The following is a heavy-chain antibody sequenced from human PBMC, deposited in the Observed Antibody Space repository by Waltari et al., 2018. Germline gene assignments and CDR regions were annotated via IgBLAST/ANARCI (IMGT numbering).Heavy chain of an antibody. V-gene: IGHV3-48*03. Sequence: EVQLVESGGGLVQPGGSLRLSCAASGFTFSSYEMNWVRQAPGKGLEWVSYISSSGSTIYYADSVKGRFTLSRDNAKNSLYLQMNSLRAEDTAVYYCARTSPGIAVAATGWFDPWGQGTLVTVSS. CDR1: GFTFSSYE. D-gene: IGHD6-19*01. CDR3: ARTSPGIAVAATGWFDP. CDR2: ISSSGSTI. J-gene: IGHJ5*02.